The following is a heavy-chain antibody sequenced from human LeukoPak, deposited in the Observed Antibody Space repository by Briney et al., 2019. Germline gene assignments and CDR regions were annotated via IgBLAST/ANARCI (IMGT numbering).Heavy chain of an antibody. CDR3: AKFNDILTGYFDY. V-gene: IGHV3-23*01. J-gene: IGHJ4*02. Sequence: GGSLRLSCAASGFTFSSYAMSWVRQSPGKGLEWVSAISGGGGSTYYAYYTDSVKGRFTFSRDNSKNTLYLQMNSLRAEDTAVYFCAKFNDILTGYFDYWGQGTLVTVSS. CDR2: ISGGGGST. CDR1: GFTFSSYA. D-gene: IGHD3-9*01.